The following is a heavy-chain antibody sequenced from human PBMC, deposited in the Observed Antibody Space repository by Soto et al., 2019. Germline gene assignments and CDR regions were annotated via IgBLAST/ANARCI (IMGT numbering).Heavy chain of an antibody. CDR3: AKGACSSTSCYEFDY. V-gene: IGHV4-31*03. CDR1: GGSISSGGYY. Sequence: QVQLQESGPGLVKPSQTLSLTCTVSGGSISSGGYYWSWIRQHPGKGLEWIGYIYYSGSTYYNPSLKSRVTISVDTSKNQFSLKLSSMTAADTAVYYCAKGACSSTSCYEFDYWGQGTLVTVSS. D-gene: IGHD2-2*01. J-gene: IGHJ4*02. CDR2: IYYSGST.